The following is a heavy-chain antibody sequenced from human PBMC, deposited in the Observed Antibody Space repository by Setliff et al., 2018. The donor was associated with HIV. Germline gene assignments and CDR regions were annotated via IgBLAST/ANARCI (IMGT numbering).Heavy chain of an antibody. CDR2: VHYTGNT. D-gene: IGHD2-15*01. J-gene: IGHJ4*01. V-gene: IGHV4-39*02. CDR1: GSSITSSTYY. Sequence: ETLSLTCTVSGSSITSSTYYWGWIRQPPGKGLEWIGTVHYTGNTYHNPSLKSRVTISVEVSKNQISLKLTAVTAADSAVYYCAREADGIDFWGHGTLVTVSS. CDR3: AREADGIDF.